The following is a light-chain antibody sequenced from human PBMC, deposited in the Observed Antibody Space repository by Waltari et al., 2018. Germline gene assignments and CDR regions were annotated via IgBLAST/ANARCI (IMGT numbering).Light chain of an antibody. J-gene: IGKJ4*01. CDR3: QQIYNLPHT. Sequence: DIQMTQSPSSLSASVGDRVTMTCRASQVISIWLAWYQQKPGRAPKLLIYSASNLQSGVPSRFIGSGSGTDFTLTISSLHPEDYATYYCQQIYNLPHTFGRGTKVEVK. CDR2: SAS. CDR1: QVISIW. V-gene: IGKV1-12*01.